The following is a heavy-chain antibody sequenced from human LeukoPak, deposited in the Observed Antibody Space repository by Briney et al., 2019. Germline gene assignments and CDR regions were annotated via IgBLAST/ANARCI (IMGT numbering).Heavy chain of an antibody. CDR2: IYPGDSDT. CDR3: ARGGPSYALDY. V-gene: IGHV5-51*01. D-gene: IGHD2-2*01. Sequence: GASLQISCEGSGSSFTNYWIGWVRQLPGKGLEWRGIIYPGDSDTRYSPSFQGQVIISADKSISTAYLQWSSLKASDTAIYYCARGGPSYALDYWGQGTLVTVSS. CDR1: GSSFTNYW. J-gene: IGHJ4*02.